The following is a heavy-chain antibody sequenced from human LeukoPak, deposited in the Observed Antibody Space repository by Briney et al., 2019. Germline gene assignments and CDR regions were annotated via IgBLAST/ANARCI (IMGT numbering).Heavy chain of an antibody. CDR1: GFTFDDYV. CDR2: INWNGDST. CDR3: ARDLGYMDV. J-gene: IGHJ6*03. V-gene: IGHV3-20*04. Sequence: PGGSLRLPCASSGFTFDDYVMSWVRQAPGKGGEWVSGINWNGDSTGYADAVKGRFAISIDNANNSLYLQMNSLRAEDTALYYCARDLGYMDVWGKGTTVTVSS.